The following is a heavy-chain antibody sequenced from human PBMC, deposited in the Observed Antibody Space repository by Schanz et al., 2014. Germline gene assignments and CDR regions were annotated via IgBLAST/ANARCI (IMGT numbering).Heavy chain of an antibody. Sequence: EVQLLESGGGLVQPGGSLRLSCVASGFTFSSYAMSWVRQAPGKGLEWVSAISGSGGSTYYADSVKGRFTISRDNSKNTLYLQMNSLRPEDTAVYYCAKYRGYYRVSGSYRELEYWGQGTLVNVSS. J-gene: IGHJ4*02. CDR1: GFTFSSYA. V-gene: IGHV3-23*01. D-gene: IGHD3-10*01. CDR3: AKYRGYYRVSGSYRELEY. CDR2: ISGSGGST.